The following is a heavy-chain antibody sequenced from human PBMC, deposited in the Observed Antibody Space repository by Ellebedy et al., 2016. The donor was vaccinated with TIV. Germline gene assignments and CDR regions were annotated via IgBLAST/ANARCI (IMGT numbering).Heavy chain of an antibody. CDR2: ISGSGGST. CDR3: ARDRFGNFDY. CDR1: GFSFRNYA. D-gene: IGHD3-16*01. V-gene: IGHV3-23*01. J-gene: IGHJ4*02. Sequence: GESLKISCVASGFSFRNYAMRWVRQAPGKGLEWVSGISGSGGSTYYGDSVRGRFTISRDNSKNSLYLQMNSLRDEDTAVYYCARDRFGNFDYWGQGTLVTVSS.